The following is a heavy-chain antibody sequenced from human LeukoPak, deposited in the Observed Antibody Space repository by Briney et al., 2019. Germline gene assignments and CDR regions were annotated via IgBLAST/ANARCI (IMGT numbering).Heavy chain of an antibody. CDR1: GGSISSYY. CDR3: AREGDTYCSSTSCEYLFDY. J-gene: IGHJ4*02. D-gene: IGHD2-2*01. Sequence: SETLSLTCTVSGGSISSYYWGWIRQPPGKGLEWIGYIYYSGSTNYNPSLKSRVTISVDTSKNQFSLKLSSVTAADTAVYYCAREGDTYCSSTSCEYLFDYWGQGTLVTVSS. V-gene: IGHV4-59*01. CDR2: IYYSGST.